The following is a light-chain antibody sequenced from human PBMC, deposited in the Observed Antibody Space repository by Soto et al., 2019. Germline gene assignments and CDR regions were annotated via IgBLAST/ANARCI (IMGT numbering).Light chain of an antibody. CDR3: LLSYSGTRV. Sequence: QAVVTQEPSLTVSPGGTVTLTCGSRTGAVTSGHYPYWFQQKPGQAPRTLIYDTSNKHSWTPARLSGSLFGGKAALTLSGAQPEDEAEYYCLLSYSGTRVFGGGTQLTVL. CDR2: DTS. CDR1: TGAVTSGHY. V-gene: IGLV7-46*01. J-gene: IGLJ3*02.